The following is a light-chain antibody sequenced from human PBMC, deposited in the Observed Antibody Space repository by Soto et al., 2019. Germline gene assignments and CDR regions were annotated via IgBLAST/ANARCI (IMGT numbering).Light chain of an antibody. CDR1: SSDVGAYNY. V-gene: IGLV2-8*01. CDR3: TSHAGTINFPYI. CDR2: EVN. Sequence: QSVLTQPPSAAGSPGQSVTISCTGTSSDVGAYNYVSWYQHHPGKAPKLMVYEVNKRPSGVPDRFCGSKSGNTASLTVSGLQAEDEADYYCTSHAGTINFPYIFGTGTKVTVL. J-gene: IGLJ1*01.